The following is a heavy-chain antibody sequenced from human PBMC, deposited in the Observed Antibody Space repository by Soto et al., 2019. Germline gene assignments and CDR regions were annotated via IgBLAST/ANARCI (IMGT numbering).Heavy chain of an antibody. Sequence: PGGSLRLSCAASGFAFSSYSMNWVRQAPGKGLEWVSSISSSSSYIYYADSVKGRFTISRDNAKSSLYLQMNSLRAEDTAVYYCARYGDYFAAFDYWGQGTLVTVSS. CDR1: GFAFSSYS. J-gene: IGHJ4*02. D-gene: IGHD4-17*01. CDR2: ISSSSSYI. V-gene: IGHV3-21*01. CDR3: ARYGDYFAAFDY.